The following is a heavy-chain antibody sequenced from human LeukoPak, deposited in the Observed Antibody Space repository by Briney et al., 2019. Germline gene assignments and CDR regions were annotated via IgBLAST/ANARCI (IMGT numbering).Heavy chain of an antibody. CDR2: ISSSSSTI. CDR3: ARDHPTANPYSGSSCFDY. J-gene: IGHJ4*02. CDR1: GFTFSSYS. V-gene: IGHV3-48*04. Sequence: PGGSLRLSCAASGFTFSSYSMNWVRQAPGKGLEWVSYISSSSSTIYYADSVKGRFTISRDNAKNSLYLQMNSLRAEDTAVYYCARDHPTANPYSGSSCFDYWGQGTLVTVSS. D-gene: IGHD6-6*01.